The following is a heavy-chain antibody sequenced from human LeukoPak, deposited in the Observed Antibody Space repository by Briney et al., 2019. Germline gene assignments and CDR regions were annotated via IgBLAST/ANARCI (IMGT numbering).Heavy chain of an antibody. CDR1: GGSISSYY. D-gene: IGHD3-22*01. V-gene: IGHV4-59*01. J-gene: IGHJ4*02. CDR2: IYYSGST. CDR3: ARVSPPHYYDSSGYISVYFDY. Sequence: PSETLSLTCTVSGGSISSYYWSWIRQPPGKGLEWIGYIYYSGSTNYNPSLKSRVTISVDTSKNQFSLKLSSVTAADTAVYYCARVSPPHYYDSSGYISVYFDYWGQGTLVTVSS.